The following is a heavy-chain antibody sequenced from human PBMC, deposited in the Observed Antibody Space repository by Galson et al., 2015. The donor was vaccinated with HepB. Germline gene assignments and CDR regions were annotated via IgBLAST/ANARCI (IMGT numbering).Heavy chain of an antibody. CDR1: GYTFTNYG. V-gene: IGHV1-18*04. J-gene: IGHJ5*02. Sequence: SVKVSCKASGYTFTNYGITWVRQAPGQGLEWMGWISGYGDNTQYAQKFHDRVTMTTETSTDTAYMELRSLISGDTVVYYCARNDTLSGADPWGQGTLVTVSS. CDR2: ISGYGDNT. D-gene: IGHD2/OR15-2a*01. CDR3: ARNDTLSGADP.